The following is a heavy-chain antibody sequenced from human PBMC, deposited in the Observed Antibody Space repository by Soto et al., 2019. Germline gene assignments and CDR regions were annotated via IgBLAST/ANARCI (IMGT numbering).Heavy chain of an antibody. V-gene: IGHV3-33*01. CDR1: GFTFSSYG. CDR2: IWYDGSNK. J-gene: IGHJ4*02. Sequence: QVQLVESGGGVVQPGRSLRLSCAASGFTFSSYGMHWVRQAPGKGLEWVAVIWYDGSNKYYADSVKGRFTISRDNSKNTLYLQMNSLIAEDTAVYYCAGRGYYFDYWGQGTLVTVSS. CDR3: AGRGYYFDY.